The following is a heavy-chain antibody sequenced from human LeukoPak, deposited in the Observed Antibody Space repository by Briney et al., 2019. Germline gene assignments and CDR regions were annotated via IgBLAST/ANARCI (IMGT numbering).Heavy chain of an antibody. J-gene: IGHJ6*02. CDR1: GYTFTSYD. CDR2: MNPNSGNT. D-gene: IGHD6-19*01. Sequence: ASVKVSCKASGYTFTSYDINWVRQATGQGLEWMGWMNPNSGNTGYAQKFQGRVTMTRNTSISTAYMELSSLRSEDTAVYYCARGESEVAGYYYYYGMDVWGQGTTVTVSS. CDR3: ARGESEVAGYYYYYGMDV. V-gene: IGHV1-8*01.